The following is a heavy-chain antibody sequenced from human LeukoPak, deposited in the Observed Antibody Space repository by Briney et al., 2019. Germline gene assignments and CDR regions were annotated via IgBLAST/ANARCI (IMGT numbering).Heavy chain of an antibody. CDR3: ARVSVRVYGIDY. J-gene: IGHJ4*02. V-gene: IGHV3-30*03. CDR1: GFTFSSYG. Sequence: GGSLRLSCAASGFTFSSYGMHWVRQAPGKGLEWVAVISYDGSNKYYADSVKGRFTISRDNSKNTLYLQMNSLRAEDTAVYYCARVSVRVYGIDYWGQGTLVTVSS. CDR2: ISYDGSNK. D-gene: IGHD5/OR15-5a*01.